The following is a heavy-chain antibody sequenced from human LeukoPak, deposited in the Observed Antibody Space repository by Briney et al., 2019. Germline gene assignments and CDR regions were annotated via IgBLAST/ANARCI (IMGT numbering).Heavy chain of an antibody. J-gene: IGHJ4*02. CDR3: ARGGGTILRATDY. D-gene: IGHD3-3*01. CDR1: GGSISNYY. V-gene: IGHV4-59*08. Sequence: SETLSLTCTVSGGSISNYYWSWIRQPPGKGLEWIGYIYYSGSTNYNPSLKSRVTISVDTSKNQFSLKLSSVTAADTAVYYCARGGGTILRATDYWGQGTLVTVTS. CDR2: IYYSGST.